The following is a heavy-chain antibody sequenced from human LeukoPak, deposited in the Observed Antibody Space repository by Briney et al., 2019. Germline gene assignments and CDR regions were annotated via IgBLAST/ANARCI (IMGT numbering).Heavy chain of an antibody. CDR2: ISSSSSTI. CDR3: ARRLPFRDLHRSGIDAFDI. D-gene: IGHD3-3*01. Sequence: PGGSLRLSCAASGFTFSSYSMNWVRQAPGKGLEWVSYISSSSSTIYYADSVKGRFTISRDNAKNSLYLQMNSLRAEDTAVYYCARRLPFRDLHRSGIDAFDIWGQGTMVTVSS. CDR1: GFTFSSYS. V-gene: IGHV3-48*01. J-gene: IGHJ3*02.